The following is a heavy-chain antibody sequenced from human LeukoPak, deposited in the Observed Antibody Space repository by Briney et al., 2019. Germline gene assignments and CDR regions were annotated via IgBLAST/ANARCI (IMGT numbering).Heavy chain of an antibody. V-gene: IGHV4-38-2*02. CDR3: ARDSLLIVGAPEVLDY. CDR2: IYHSGST. Sequence: SETLSLTCTVSGYPISSGYYWGWIRQPPGKGLEWIGSIYHSGSTYYNPSLKSRVTISVDTSKNQFSLKLSSVTAADTAVYYCARDSLLIVGAPEVLDYWGQGTLVTVSS. D-gene: IGHD1-26*01. J-gene: IGHJ4*02. CDR1: GYPISSGYY.